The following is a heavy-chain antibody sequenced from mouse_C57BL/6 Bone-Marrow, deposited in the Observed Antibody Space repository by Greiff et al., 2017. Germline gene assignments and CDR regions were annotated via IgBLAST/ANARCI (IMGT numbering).Heavy chain of an antibody. J-gene: IGHJ4*01. CDR1: GYAFSSSW. V-gene: IGHV1-82*01. CDR2: FYPGDGDT. D-gene: IGHD2-1*01. CDR3: ARIGNYSYAMDY. Sequence: VQLQQSGPELVKPGASVKISCKASGYAFSSSWMNWVKQRPGKGLEWIGRFYPGDGDTNYNGKFKGKATLTADKSSSTAYMQLSSLTSEDSAVYFCARIGNYSYAMDYWGQGTSVTVSS.